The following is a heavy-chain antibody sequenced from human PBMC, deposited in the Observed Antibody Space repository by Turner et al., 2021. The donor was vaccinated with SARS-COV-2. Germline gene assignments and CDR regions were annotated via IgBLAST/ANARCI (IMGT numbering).Heavy chain of an antibody. D-gene: IGHD2-15*01. V-gene: IGHV1-46*01. Sequence: QVQLVQSGVVVKKPGASVKVSCKASGSTFTSYYMHWVRQSPGQGLEWMGIINPSGGSTCYAQKFQGRVTMTSDTSTSTVYMELSSLRSEDTAVYYCARSGGCFYYWGQGTLVTVSS. CDR2: INPSGGST. J-gene: IGHJ4*02. CDR1: GSTFTSYY. CDR3: ARSGGCFYY.